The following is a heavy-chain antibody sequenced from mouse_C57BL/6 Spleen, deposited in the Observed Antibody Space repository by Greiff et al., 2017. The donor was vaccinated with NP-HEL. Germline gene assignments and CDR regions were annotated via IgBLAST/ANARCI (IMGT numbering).Heavy chain of an antibody. CDR3: ARNFIARAMDY. CDR2: IWGGGST. CDR1: GFSLTSYG. J-gene: IGHJ4*01. Sequence: VQLQQSGPGLVQPPQSLSITCTVSGFSLTSYGVHWVRQSPGKGLAWLGVIWGGGSTDYNAASISRLSVRKDNSKSQVFLKMNSLQADDTAIYYGARNFIARAMDYWGQGASVTVSP. V-gene: IGHV2-2*01. D-gene: IGHD1-1*01.